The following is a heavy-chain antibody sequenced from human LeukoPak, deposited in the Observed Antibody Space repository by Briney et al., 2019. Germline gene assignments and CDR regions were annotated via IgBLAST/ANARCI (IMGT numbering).Heavy chain of an antibody. Sequence: ASVKVSCKASGYTFTDYYMHWVRQAPGQGLEWMGWIDPNSGGTNYAQKFQGWVTMTRDTSISTAYMELSRLGSDDTAVYYCARGECASSTSCPPGGYWGQGTLVTVSS. CDR2: IDPNSGGT. D-gene: IGHD2-2*01. CDR1: GYTFTDYY. CDR3: ARGECASSTSCPPGGY. J-gene: IGHJ4*02. V-gene: IGHV1-2*04.